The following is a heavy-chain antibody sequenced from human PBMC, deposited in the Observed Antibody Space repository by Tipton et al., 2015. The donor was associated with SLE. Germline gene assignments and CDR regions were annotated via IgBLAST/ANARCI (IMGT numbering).Heavy chain of an antibody. CDR1: GGSISSHY. CDR3: THSTDYYYMDV. CDR2: IYYSGNT. J-gene: IGHJ6*03. V-gene: IGHV4-59*06. D-gene: IGHD5-18*01. Sequence: LRLSCTVSGGSISSHYWSWIRQPPGKGLEWVGHIYYSGNTHYNSSLKSRLTISVDTSKNQFSLKLTSVTPADTAVYYCTHSTDYYYMDVWGKGTTVTVSS.